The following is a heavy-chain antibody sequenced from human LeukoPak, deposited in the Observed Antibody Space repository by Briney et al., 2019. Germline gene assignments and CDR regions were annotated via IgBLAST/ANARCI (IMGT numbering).Heavy chain of an antibody. V-gene: IGHV4-59*08. D-gene: IGHD1-7*01. Sequence: PSETLSLTCTVSGGSISSYYWSWIRQPPGKGLEWIGYIYYSGSTNYNPSLKSRVTTSEDTSKNQFSLKLSSVTAADTAVYYCARGAPFGTTGDYWGQGTLVTVSS. CDR1: GGSISSYY. CDR3: ARGAPFGTTGDY. CDR2: IYYSGST. J-gene: IGHJ4*02.